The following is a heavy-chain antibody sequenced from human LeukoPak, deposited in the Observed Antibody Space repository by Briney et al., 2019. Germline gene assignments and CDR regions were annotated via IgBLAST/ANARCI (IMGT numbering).Heavy chain of an antibody. CDR1: GFTFTNYG. J-gene: IGHJ6*03. CDR3: TYGSGREGYMDV. V-gene: IGHV3-74*01. CDR2: ISSDGSNT. Sequence: GGSLRLSCVASGFTFTNYGMMWVRQAPGKGLVWVSFISSDGSNTNYADSVKGRFTTSRDNAKNMLYLQMNSLRAEDTAVYYCTYGSGREGYMDVWGKGTTVTVSS. D-gene: IGHD3-10*01.